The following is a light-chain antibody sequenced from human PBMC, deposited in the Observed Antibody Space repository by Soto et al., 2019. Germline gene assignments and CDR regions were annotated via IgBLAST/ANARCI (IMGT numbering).Light chain of an antibody. CDR2: GAS. V-gene: IGKV1-27*01. J-gene: IGKJ3*01. Sequence: DIQMTQSPSSLAASVGNRVTISCRASQGIGNYLAWYQQKPGKVPKLLIYGASTLQSGVSSRFTGSGSGTDFTLTISSLQPEDVATYYCPSYNWFPITFGPGTKVHIK. CDR3: PSYNWFPIT. CDR1: QGIGNY.